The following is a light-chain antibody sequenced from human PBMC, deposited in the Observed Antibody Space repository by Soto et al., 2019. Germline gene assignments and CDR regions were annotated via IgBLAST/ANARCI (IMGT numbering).Light chain of an antibody. CDR1: QSVGKNY. J-gene: IGKJ5*01. CDR2: GAS. CDR3: QQYASSPIT. V-gene: IGKV3-20*01. Sequence: EIVLTQSPGTLSLSPGERATLSCRASQSVGKNYLAWYQQKPGQAPRLLIYGASSRATGIPDRFSGSGSGTDFTLTISRLEPEDFAVYYCQQYASSPITFGQGTQLEIK.